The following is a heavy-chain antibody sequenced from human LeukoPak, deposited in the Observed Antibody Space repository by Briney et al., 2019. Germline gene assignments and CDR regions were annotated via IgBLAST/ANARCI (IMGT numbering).Heavy chain of an antibody. CDR3: ARANYDYVWGSYRYADY. CDR2: INHSGST. CDR1: GGSFSGYY. J-gene: IGHJ4*02. D-gene: IGHD3-16*02. Sequence: SSETLSLTCAVYGGSFSGYYWSWIRQPPGKGLEWIGEINHSGSTNYNPSLKSRVTISVDTSKNQFSLKLSSVTAADTAVYYCARANYDYVWGSYRYADYWGQGTLVTVSS. V-gene: IGHV4-34*01.